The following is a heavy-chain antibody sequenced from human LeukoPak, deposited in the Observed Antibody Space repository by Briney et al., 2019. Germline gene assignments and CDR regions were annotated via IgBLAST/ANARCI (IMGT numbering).Heavy chain of an antibody. Sequence: SETLSLTCTVSGGSISNDGYFWGWIRQPPGKGLEWIGSMSYGGDTYYGPALKSRLTISVDPPKNQFSLKLRSVTAADTAVYHCVRRLSYYFGVDVWGQGATVIVSS. CDR3: VRRLSYYFGVDV. V-gene: IGHV4-39*01. CDR1: GGSISNDGYF. CDR2: MSYGGDT. J-gene: IGHJ6*02.